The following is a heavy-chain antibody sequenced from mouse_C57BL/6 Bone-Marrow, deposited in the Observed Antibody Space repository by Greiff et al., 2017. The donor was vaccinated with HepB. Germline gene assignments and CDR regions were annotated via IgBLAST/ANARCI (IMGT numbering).Heavy chain of an antibody. J-gene: IGHJ3*01. CDR3: AREAWFAY. CDR1: GYTFTSYW. CDR2: IDPSDSYT. Sequence: VQLQQPGAELVMPGASVKLSCTASGYTFTSYWMHWVKQRPGQGLEWIGEIDPSDSYTNYNQKFKGKSTLTVDKSSSTAYMQLSSLTSEDSAVYYCAREAWFAYWGQGTLVTVSA. V-gene: IGHV1-69*01.